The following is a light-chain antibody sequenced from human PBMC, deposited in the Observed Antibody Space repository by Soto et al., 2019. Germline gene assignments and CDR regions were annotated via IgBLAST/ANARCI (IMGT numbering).Light chain of an antibody. CDR2: EAS. CDR3: CSYAGDKTYV. J-gene: IGLJ1*01. V-gene: IGLV2-23*01. CDR1: GSDVRTYNL. Sequence: QSALTQPATESGTPGQSITISCTVTGSDVRTYNLVSWYQQHPGKVPKLIIYEASKRPSGVSNRFSGSQPGDTASLTVSGLQAEDEADYYCCSYAGDKTYVFGSGTKVTVL.